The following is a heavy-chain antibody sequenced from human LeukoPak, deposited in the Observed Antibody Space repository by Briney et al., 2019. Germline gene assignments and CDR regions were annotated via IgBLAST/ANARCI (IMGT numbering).Heavy chain of an antibody. CDR2: IYSDGST. CDR1: GFAVSSNF. Sequence: GGSLRLSCAASGFAVSSNFMTWVRQAPGKGLEWVSVIYSDGSTYYADSVKGRFTISRDNSKNTLYLQMNSLRPEDTAVYYCARLPSYWGQGTLVTVSS. V-gene: IGHV3-66*02. CDR3: ARLPSY. J-gene: IGHJ4*02.